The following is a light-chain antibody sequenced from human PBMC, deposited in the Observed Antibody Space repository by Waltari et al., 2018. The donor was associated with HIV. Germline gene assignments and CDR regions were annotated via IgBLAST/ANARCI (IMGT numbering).Light chain of an antibody. CDR1: TSDVGGYRY. CDR2: DVS. J-gene: IGLJ1*01. CDR3: SSYTSSSTYV. Sequence: QSALTQPASVSGSPGQSITISCTGTTSDVGGYRYVSWYQQHPGNAPKLMIYDVSNRPSGVSNRFSGSKSGNTASLTISGLQAEDEADYYCSSYTSSSTYVFGTGTKVTDL. V-gene: IGLV2-14*03.